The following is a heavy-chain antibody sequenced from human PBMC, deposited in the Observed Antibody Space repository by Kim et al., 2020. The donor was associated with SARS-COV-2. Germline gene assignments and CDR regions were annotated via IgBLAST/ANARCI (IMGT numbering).Heavy chain of an antibody. J-gene: IGHJ5*02. Sequence: ASVKVSCKASGYTFTSYDINWVRQATGQGLEWMGWMNPNSGNTGYAQKFQGRVTMTRNTSISTAYMELSSLRSEDTAVYYCARGLGVSGSYAVIRFAFDPWGQGTLVTVSS. CDR2: MNPNSGNT. V-gene: IGHV1-8*01. CDR3: ARGLGVSGSYAVIRFAFDP. CDR1: GYTFTSYD. D-gene: IGHD1-26*01.